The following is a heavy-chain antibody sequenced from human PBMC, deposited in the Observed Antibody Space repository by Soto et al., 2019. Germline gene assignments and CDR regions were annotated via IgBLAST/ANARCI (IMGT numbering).Heavy chain of an antibody. J-gene: IGHJ5*02. D-gene: IGHD6-13*01. CDR2: IDPSGGIT. CDR1: GYSFTNFH. V-gene: IGHV1-46*01. CDR3: ARTREYSSSFWFDP. Sequence: GASVKVSCKASGYSFTNFHIHWVRQAPGQGLEWMGMIDPSGGITRGAQRLQGRITMTRDASTSTVYMELRSLTSEDTAVYYCARTREYSSSFWFDPWGQGTLVTVSS.